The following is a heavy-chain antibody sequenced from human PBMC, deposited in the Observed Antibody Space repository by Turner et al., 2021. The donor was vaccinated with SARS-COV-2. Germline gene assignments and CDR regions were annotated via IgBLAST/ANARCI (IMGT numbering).Heavy chain of an antibody. Sequence: QVLLEQSGGGVVQPGGSLRLSCVASGFSFNDYGMHWVRQTPDKGLEWVAAIWPDGNNKYYVESVRGRFSISRDNSKNTIDLQMNSLRVDDTAVYYCARDSNVMTSYGDLWGQRTLVTVSS. J-gene: IGHJ4*02. CDR3: ARDSNVMTSYGDL. V-gene: IGHV3-33*01. CDR2: IWPDGNNK. CDR1: GFSFNDYG. D-gene: IGHD3-22*01.